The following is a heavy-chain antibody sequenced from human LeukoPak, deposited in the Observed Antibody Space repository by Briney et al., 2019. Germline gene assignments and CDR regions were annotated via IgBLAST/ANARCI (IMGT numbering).Heavy chain of an antibody. CDR3: ARASPYCSGGSCAAEYFRH. CDR1: GGSFSGYY. J-gene: IGHJ1*01. Sequence: SETLSLTCAVYGGSFSGYYWSWIRQPPGKGLEWIGEINHSGSTNYNPSLKSRVTISVDTSKNQFSLKLSSVTAADTAVYYCARASPYCSGGSCAAEYFRHWGQGTLVTVSS. V-gene: IGHV4-34*01. CDR2: INHSGST. D-gene: IGHD2-15*01.